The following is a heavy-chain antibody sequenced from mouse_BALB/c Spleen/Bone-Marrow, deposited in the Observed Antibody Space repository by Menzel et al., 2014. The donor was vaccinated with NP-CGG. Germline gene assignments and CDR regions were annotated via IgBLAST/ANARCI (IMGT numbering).Heavy chain of an antibody. CDR3: TRGEDY. CDR2: IDPANGNI. V-gene: IGHV14-3*02. CDR1: GFNIKDTY. J-gene: IGHJ4*01. Sequence: EVKLVESGAELVKPGASVKLSCTASGFNIKDTYMHWVKQRPEQGLEWIGRIDPANGNIKYDPKFQGKATITADTSSNTAYLHLSSLTSEDTAVYYCTRGEDYWGQGTSVSVSS.